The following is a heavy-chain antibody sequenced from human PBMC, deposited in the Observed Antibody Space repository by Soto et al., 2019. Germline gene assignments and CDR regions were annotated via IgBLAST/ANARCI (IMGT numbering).Heavy chain of an antibody. CDR3: VRATIVLVPAAMVSHWFDP. D-gene: IGHD2-2*01. Sequence: SETLSLTCTVSGGSISSGDYYWSWIRQPPGKGLEWIGYIYYSGSTYYNPSLKSRVTISVDTSKNHFSLKLISVTAADTAVYYCVRATIVLVPAAMVSHWFDPWGQGTLVTVSS. CDR1: GGSISSGDYY. J-gene: IGHJ5*02. V-gene: IGHV4-30-4*01. CDR2: IYYSGST.